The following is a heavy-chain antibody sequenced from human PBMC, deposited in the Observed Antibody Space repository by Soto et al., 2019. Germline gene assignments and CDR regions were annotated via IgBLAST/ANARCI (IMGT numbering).Heavy chain of an antibody. CDR2: IYSGGST. V-gene: IGHV3-53*05. CDR3: ARWVEVDTAMVTFGWFDP. Sequence: GGSLRLSCAASGFTVGSNYMSWVRQAPGKGLEWVSVIYSGGSTYYADSVKGRFTISRDNSKNTLYLQMNSLRSDDTAVYYCARWVEVDTAMVTFGWFDPWGQGTLVTVPQ. D-gene: IGHD5-18*01. J-gene: IGHJ5*02. CDR1: GFTVGSNY.